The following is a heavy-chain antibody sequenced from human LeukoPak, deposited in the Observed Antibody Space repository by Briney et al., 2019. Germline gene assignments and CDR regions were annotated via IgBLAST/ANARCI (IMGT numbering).Heavy chain of an antibody. Sequence: SETLSLTCTVSGGSISSGSYYWSWIRRPAGKGLEWIGRIYSSGSTDYNPSLKRRVTISVDTSKNQFSLRLSSVTAADTAVYYCARVEYSSSRGDYYYYMDVWGKGTTVTVSS. J-gene: IGHJ6*03. CDR1: GGSISSGSYY. CDR3: ARVEYSSSRGDYYYYMDV. V-gene: IGHV4-61*02. CDR2: IYSSGST. D-gene: IGHD6-6*01.